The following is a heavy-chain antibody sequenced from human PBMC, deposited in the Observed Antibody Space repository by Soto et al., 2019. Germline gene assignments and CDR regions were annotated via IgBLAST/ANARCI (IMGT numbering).Heavy chain of an antibody. CDR2: INSDGSST. Sequence: EVQLVESGGGLVQPGGSLRLSCAASGFTFSSYWMHWVRQAPGKGLVWVSRINSDGSSTSYADSVKGRFTISRDNAKNPLYLQMNSLRAEDTAVYYCARPGYQLLLGAFDIWGQGTMVTVSS. J-gene: IGHJ3*02. CDR1: GFTFSSYW. D-gene: IGHD2-2*01. CDR3: ARPGYQLLLGAFDI. V-gene: IGHV3-74*01.